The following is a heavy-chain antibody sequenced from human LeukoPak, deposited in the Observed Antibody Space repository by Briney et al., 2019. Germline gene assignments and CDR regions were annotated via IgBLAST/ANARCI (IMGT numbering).Heavy chain of an antibody. CDR2: ISSSSSTI. V-gene: IGHV3-48*01. Sequence: GGSLRRSCAASGFTFSSYSMKWVRQAPGKGLEWVSYISSSSSTIYYADSVKGRFTISRDKAKNSLYLQMNSLRAEDTAVYYCARPQGYFAANFDYWGQGTLVTVSS. J-gene: IGHJ4*02. CDR3: ARPQGYFAANFDY. CDR1: GFTFSSYS. D-gene: IGHD3-22*01.